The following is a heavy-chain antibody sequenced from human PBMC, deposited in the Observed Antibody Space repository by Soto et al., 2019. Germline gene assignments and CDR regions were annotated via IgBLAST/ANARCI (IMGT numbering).Heavy chain of an antibody. V-gene: IGHV4-31*03. CDR3: ARETVGTIDR. D-gene: IGHD5-12*01. CDR1: GGSISSVGYY. CDR2: IYNSGST. J-gene: IGHJ5*02. Sequence: QVQLQESGPGLVKPSQTLSLTCTVSGGSISSVGYYWSWIRQHPGKGLEWIGYIYNSGSTHYNPSLKSRITMSVDTSKNHFSLKLSSVTVADTAVYFCARETVGTIDRWGQGTLVTVSS.